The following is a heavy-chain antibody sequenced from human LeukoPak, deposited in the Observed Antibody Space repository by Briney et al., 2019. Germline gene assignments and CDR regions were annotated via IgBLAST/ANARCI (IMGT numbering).Heavy chain of an antibody. CDR1: GGSISSSSYY. J-gene: IGHJ4*02. D-gene: IGHD3-16*01. CDR2: IYYSGST. Sequence: SETLSLTCTVSGGSISSSSYYWGWMRQPPGKGLEWIGSIYYSGSTYYNPSLRSRVTISGDTSKNQFSLKLSSVTAADTAVCYCARHGGYYFDSWGQGTLVTVSS. V-gene: IGHV4-39*01. CDR3: ARHGGYYFDS.